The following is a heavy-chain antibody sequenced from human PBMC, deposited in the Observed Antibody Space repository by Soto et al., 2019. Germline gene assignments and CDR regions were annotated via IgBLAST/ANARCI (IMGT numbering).Heavy chain of an antibody. J-gene: IGHJ4*02. CDR3: AKPYYYDSSGYYYPFDF. CDR1: GYTFTRFG. D-gene: IGHD3-22*01. V-gene: IGHV1-18*01. CDR2: ISAYNGNT. Sequence: GASVKVSCKASGYTFTRFGISWVRQAPGQGLEWMGWISAYNGNTNYAQNLQGRVTMTTETSTSTAYMELRSLRSDDTAVYYCAKPYYYDSSGYYYPFDFWGQGTLVTVSS.